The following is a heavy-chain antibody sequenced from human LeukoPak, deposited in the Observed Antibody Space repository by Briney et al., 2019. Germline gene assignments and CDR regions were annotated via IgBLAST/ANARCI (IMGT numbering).Heavy chain of an antibody. D-gene: IGHD6-13*01. V-gene: IGHV3-53*01. CDR3: ARATYSSSWYRGAFDI. CDR2: IYSGGST. CDR1: GFTVSNNH. Sequence: GGSLRLSRAASGFTVSNNHISVGRQAPGEGVGGVSVIYSGGSTYYADSVKGRFTISRDNSKNTLYLQMNSLRAEDTAVYYCARATYSSSWYRGAFDIWGQGAMVTVSS. J-gene: IGHJ3*02.